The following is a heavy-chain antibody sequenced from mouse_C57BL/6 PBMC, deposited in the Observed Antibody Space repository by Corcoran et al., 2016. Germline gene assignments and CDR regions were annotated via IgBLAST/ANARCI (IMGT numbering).Heavy chain of an antibody. J-gene: IGHJ4*01. V-gene: IGHV1-76*01. CDR3: GGTLYYAMDY. CDR1: GYTFTDYY. Sequence: QVQLKQSGAELVRPGASVKLSCKASGYTFTDYYINWVKQRPGQGLEWIARIYPGSGNTYYNEKFKGKATLTAERSSSTAYMQLSSLTSEDSAVYCCGGTLYYAMDYWGQGTSVTVSS. CDR2: IYPGSGNT. D-gene: IGHD1-1*01.